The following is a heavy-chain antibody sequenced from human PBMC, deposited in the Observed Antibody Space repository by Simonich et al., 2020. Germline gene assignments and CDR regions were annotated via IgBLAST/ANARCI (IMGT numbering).Heavy chain of an antibody. CDR2: NNPNSGGT. CDR3: ARNGLVGILKAFDI. CDR1: GYTFTGYY. V-gene: IGHV1-2*02. Sequence: QVQLVQSGAEVKKPGASVKVSCKASGYTFTGYYMHWVGQAPGQGLGGMGWNNPNSGGTNYAQKLQGRVTMTRDTSISTAYMELSRLRSDDTAVYYCARNGLVGILKAFDIWGQGTMVTVSS. J-gene: IGHJ3*02. D-gene: IGHD2-21*01.